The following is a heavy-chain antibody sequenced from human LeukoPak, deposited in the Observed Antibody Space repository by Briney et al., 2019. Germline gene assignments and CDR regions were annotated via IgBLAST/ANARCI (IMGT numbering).Heavy chain of an antibody. CDR2: INPNSGAT. D-gene: IGHD3-16*01. CDR1: GYTFTDYY. J-gene: IGHJ4*02. CDR3: ARSSLGDLSFPD. Sequence: ASVKVSCKASGYTFTDYYVHWVRQAPGQGLEWMGWINPNSGATNYAQKFQGRVTMTRDTSINTANMELSRLRSDDTAVYYCARSSLGDLSFPDWGQGTLVPVSS. V-gene: IGHV1-2*02.